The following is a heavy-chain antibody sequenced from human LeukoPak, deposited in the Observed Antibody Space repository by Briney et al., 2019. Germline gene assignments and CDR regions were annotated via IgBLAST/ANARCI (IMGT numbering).Heavy chain of an antibody. CDR2: ITGSGGNT. D-gene: IGHD2-21*02. CDR1: GLPFGSYG. CDR3: AKSYCGGDCG. Sequence: GGPLRLSCAVSGLPFGSYGMTWVRQAPGKGLEWVSGITGSGGNTYYADSVKGRFTISRDNSKGTLSLQMNSLRAEDTAVYYCAKSYCGGDCGWGPGTLVTVSS. V-gene: IGHV3-23*01. J-gene: IGHJ4*02.